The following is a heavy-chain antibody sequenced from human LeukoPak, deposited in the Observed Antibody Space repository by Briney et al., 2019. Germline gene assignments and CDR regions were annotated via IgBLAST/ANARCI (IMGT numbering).Heavy chain of an antibody. D-gene: IGHD6-6*01. CDR3: ATSPPYSSSSVTYYYYGMDV. J-gene: IGHJ6*02. CDR2: FDPEDGET. CDR1: VYTLTELS. V-gene: IGHV1-24*01. Sequence: ASVKVSCKVSVYTLTELSMHWVRQAPGKGLEWMGGFDPEDGETIYAQKFQGRVTMTEDTSTDTAYMELSSLRSEDTAVYYCATSPPYSSSSVTYYYYGMDVWGQGTTVTVSS.